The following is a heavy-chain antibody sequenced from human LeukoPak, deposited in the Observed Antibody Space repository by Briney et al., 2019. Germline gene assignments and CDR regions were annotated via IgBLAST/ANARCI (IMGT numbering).Heavy chain of an antibody. CDR1: AFTFSRYG. CDR2: ISYDGSSK. CDR3: AKDCRYGYLVPAD. Sequence: GGSLRLSCAAAAFTFSRYGVQWVRHPPGEGLEWVAVISYDGSSKYYADSVKGQFTISRDKSKNTLYLQMNSRRAEDTAVYYCAKDCRYGYLVPADWGQGTLVTVSS. J-gene: IGHJ4*02. D-gene: IGHD5-24*01. V-gene: IGHV3-30*18.